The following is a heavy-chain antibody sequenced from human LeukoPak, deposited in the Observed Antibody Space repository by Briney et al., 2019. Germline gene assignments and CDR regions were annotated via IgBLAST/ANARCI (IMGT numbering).Heavy chain of an antibody. Sequence: GASVKVSCKASGYTFTSYDINWVRQATGQGLEWMGWMNPNSGNTGYAQKFQGRVTMTRNTSISTAYMELSSLRSEDTAVYYCARDLYSGYDYLQYYYYYYMDVWGKGTTVTVSS. D-gene: IGHD5-12*01. CDR3: ARDLYSGYDYLQYYYYYYMDV. CDR2: MNPNSGNT. V-gene: IGHV1-8*01. J-gene: IGHJ6*03. CDR1: GYTFTSYD.